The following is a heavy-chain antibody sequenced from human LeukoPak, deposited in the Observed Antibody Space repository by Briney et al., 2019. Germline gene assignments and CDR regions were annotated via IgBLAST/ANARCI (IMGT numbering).Heavy chain of an antibody. CDR1: GGTFSSYA. CDR3: ARERIAAAGNDYYYYGMDV. J-gene: IGHJ6*02. CDR2: IIPIFGTA. D-gene: IGHD6-13*01. V-gene: IGHV1-69*01. Sequence: ASVKVSCKASGGTFSSYAISWVRLAPGQGLEWMGGIIPIFGTANYAQKFQGRVTITADESTSTAYMELSSLRSEDTAVYYCARERIAAAGNDYYYYGMDVWGQGTTVTVSS.